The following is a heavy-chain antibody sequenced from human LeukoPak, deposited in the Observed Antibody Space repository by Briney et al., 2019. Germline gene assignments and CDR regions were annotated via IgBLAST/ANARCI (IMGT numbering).Heavy chain of an antibody. Sequence: GGSLRLSCAASGFTFSNYWMHWVRQAPGKGVVWVSRINSDGSSTSYADSVKGRFTISRDNAKNTLYLQMNSLRAEDTAVDYCARVSSGSYFGYYYYYMDVWGKGTTVTVSS. J-gene: IGHJ6*03. V-gene: IGHV3-74*01. CDR2: INSDGSST. D-gene: IGHD1-26*01. CDR1: GFTFSNYW. CDR3: ARVSSGSYFGYYYYYMDV.